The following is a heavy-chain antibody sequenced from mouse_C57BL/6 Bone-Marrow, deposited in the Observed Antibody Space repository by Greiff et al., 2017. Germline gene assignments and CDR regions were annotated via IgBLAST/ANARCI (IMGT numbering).Heavy chain of an antibody. Sequence: QVQLKESGAELVKPGASVKMSCKASGYTFTTYPIEWMKQNHGKSLEWIGNFHPYNDDTKYNEKFKGKATLTVEKSSSTVYLELSRLTSDDSAVYYCARGGYDYDAWFAYWGQGTLVTVSA. CDR1: GYTFTTYP. V-gene: IGHV1-47*01. CDR3: ARGGYDYDAWFAY. J-gene: IGHJ3*01. D-gene: IGHD2-4*01. CDR2: FHPYNDDT.